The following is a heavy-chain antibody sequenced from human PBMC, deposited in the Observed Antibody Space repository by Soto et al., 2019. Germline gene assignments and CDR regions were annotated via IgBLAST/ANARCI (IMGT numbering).Heavy chain of an antibody. Sequence: QMQLVQSGPEVKKPGTSVKVSCKASGFTFTSSAVQWVRQARGQRLEWIGWIVVGSGNTNYAQKFQERVTITRDMATCTAYMELSSLRSEDTAVYYCAAVPYYDSSFGDGMDVWGQGTTVTVSS. D-gene: IGHD3-22*01. V-gene: IGHV1-58*01. CDR2: IVVGSGNT. J-gene: IGHJ6*02. CDR1: GFTFTSSA. CDR3: AAVPYYDSSFGDGMDV.